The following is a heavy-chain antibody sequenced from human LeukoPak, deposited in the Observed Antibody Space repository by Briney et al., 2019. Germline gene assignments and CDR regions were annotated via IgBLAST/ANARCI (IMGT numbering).Heavy chain of an antibody. CDR1: GYTFTGYY. V-gene: IGHV1-46*01. Sequence: ASVKVSCKASGYTFTGYYMHWVRQAPGQGLEWMGWINPSGGSTSYAQKFQGRVTMTRDTSTSTVYMELSSLRSEDTAVYYCARGVKTYYYDSSGYGTFDYWGQGTLVTVSS. CDR2: INPSGGST. CDR3: ARGVKTYYYDSSGYGTFDY. J-gene: IGHJ4*02. D-gene: IGHD3-22*01.